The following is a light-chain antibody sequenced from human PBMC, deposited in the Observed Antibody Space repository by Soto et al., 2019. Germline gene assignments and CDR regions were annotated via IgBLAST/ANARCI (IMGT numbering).Light chain of an antibody. CDR1: QSVSSSY. V-gene: IGKV3-20*01. CDR3: QQYGSSPYT. J-gene: IGKJ2*01. CDR2: GAS. Sequence: EIVLTQSPGTLSLSPGERATLSCRASQSVSSSYLAWYQQKPGQAPRLLIYGASRRATGILDRFSGRGSGKDFTLTIRRLGREDFAVYYCQQYGSSPYTFGQGTKLEIK.